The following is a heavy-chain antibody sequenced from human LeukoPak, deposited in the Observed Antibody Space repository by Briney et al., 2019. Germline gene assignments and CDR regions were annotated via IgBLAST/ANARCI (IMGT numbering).Heavy chain of an antibody. D-gene: IGHD6-13*01. J-gene: IGHJ6*03. V-gene: IGHV4-39*01. CDR3: ASPPWGQLVHYYYMDV. CDR2: IYYSGST. Sequence: SETLSLTCTVSGGSISSSSYYWGWIRQPPGKGLEWIGSIYYSGSTYYNPSLKSRVTISVDTSKNQFSLKLSSVTAADTAVYYCASPPWGQLVHYYYMDVWGKGTTVTVSS. CDR1: GGSISSSSYY.